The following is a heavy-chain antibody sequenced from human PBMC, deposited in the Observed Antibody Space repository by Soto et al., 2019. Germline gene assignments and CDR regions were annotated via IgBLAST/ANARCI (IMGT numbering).Heavy chain of an antibody. Sequence: PGGSLRLSCAASGFTFSSYGMHWVRQAPGKGLEWLSSISDSGHYIYYADSVKGRFTISRDNAKNSLFLQMNSLRGEDTAVYYCAKSPNYYGSGSHYYGMDVGGQGTTVTVSS. CDR1: GFTFSSYG. D-gene: IGHD3-10*01. CDR2: ISDSGHYI. V-gene: IGHV3-21*01. CDR3: AKSPNYYGSGSHYYGMDV. J-gene: IGHJ6*02.